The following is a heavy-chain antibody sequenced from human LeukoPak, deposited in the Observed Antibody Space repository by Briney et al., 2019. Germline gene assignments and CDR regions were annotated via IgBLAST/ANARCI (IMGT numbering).Heavy chain of an antibody. D-gene: IGHD1-26*01. Sequence: GGSLRLSCAASGFTFSSYSMNWVRQAPGKGLEWVSYISSSSSTIYYADSVKGRFTISRDNAKNSLYLQMNSLRAEDTAVYYCTRGGLGATFFWGQGTLVTVSS. CDR1: GFTFSSYS. V-gene: IGHV3-48*01. CDR3: TRGGLGATFF. CDR2: ISSSSSTI. J-gene: IGHJ4*02.